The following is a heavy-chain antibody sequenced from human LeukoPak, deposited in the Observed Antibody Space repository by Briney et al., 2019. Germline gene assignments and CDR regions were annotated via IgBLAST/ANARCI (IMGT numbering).Heavy chain of an antibody. CDR1: GGSLNSYY. CDR2: IYYSGST. J-gene: IGHJ4*02. V-gene: IGHV4-59*01. CDR3: ARDLRGYSSYDY. Sequence: SETLSLTCTVSGGSLNSYYWSWIRQPPGKGLEWTGYIYYSGSTNYNPSLKSRVTISVDTSKNQFSLKLSSVTAADTAVYYCARDLRGYSSYDYWGQGTLVTVSS. D-gene: IGHD6-13*01.